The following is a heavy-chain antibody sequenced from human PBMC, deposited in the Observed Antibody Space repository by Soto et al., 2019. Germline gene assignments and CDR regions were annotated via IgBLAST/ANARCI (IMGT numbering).Heavy chain of an antibody. Sequence: QVQLQESGPGLVKPSQTLSLTCTVSGGSISSGGYYWSWIRQHPGKGLEWIGYIYYSGSTYYNPSLKRRVTISXXTXKXXFSLKLSSVTAADTAVYYCARSAGQPPARPRGMDVWGQGTTVTVSS. CDR3: ARSAGQPPARPRGMDV. CDR1: GGSISSGGYY. V-gene: IGHV4-31*03. CDR2: IYYSGST. J-gene: IGHJ6*02. D-gene: IGHD1-1*01.